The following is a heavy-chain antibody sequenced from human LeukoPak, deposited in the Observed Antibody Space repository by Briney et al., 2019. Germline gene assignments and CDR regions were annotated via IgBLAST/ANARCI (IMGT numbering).Heavy chain of an antibody. J-gene: IGHJ4*02. CDR3: ARDYNSIYYRYDLQNYFDY. CDR1: GFTFSTYM. D-gene: IGHD6-13*01. CDR2: ISYDGSNK. Sequence: PGRSLRLSCAPSGFTFSTYMMHWVRQAPGMGLEWVAVISYDGSNKHYADSVKGRSTISRDNSKNTLYLQMNSLRVEDTAVYYCARDYNSIYYRYDLQNYFDYWGQGTLVTVSS. V-gene: IGHV3-30-3*01.